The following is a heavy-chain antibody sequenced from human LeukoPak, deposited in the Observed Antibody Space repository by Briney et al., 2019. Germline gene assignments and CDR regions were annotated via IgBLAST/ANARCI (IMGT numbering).Heavy chain of an antibody. J-gene: IGHJ4*02. CDR3: AKDLWSLDY. Sequence: GGSLRLSCAASGFTFSSYWMSWVRQAPGKGLEWVSLIYSGGGTYSADSVKGRFTISRDISKNTLYLQMNSLRAEDTALYYCAKDLWSLDYWGQGTLVTVSS. CDR2: IYSGGGT. V-gene: IGHV3-53*01. CDR1: GFTFSSYW. D-gene: IGHD1-26*01.